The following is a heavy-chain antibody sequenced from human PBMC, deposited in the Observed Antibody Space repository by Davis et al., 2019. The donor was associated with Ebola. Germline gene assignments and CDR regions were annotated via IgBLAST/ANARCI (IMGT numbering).Heavy chain of an antibody. J-gene: IGHJ4*02. Sequence: SETLSLTCTVSGASISSGDYYWSFIRQPPGKGLEWIGYIYYSGSTYYNPSLKSRVTISVDTSKNQFSLKLSSVTAADTAVYYCASLYYDFWSGYLDYWGQGTLVTVSS. CDR2: IYYSGST. V-gene: IGHV4-30-4*01. CDR1: GASISSGDYY. D-gene: IGHD3-3*01. CDR3: ASLYYDFWSGYLDY.